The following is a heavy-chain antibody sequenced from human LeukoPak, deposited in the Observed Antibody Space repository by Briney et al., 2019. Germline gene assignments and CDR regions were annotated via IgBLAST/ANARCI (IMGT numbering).Heavy chain of an antibody. CDR3: ARHKTPPAITIRGPPWWFDP. D-gene: IGHD3-3*01. Sequence: GGSLRLSCAASGFTFSSYSMNWVRQAPGKGLEWVSSISSSSSYIYYADSVKGRFTISRDNAKNSLYLQMNSLRAEDTAVYYCARHKTPPAITIRGPPWWFDPWGQGTLVTVSS. CDR1: GFTFSSYS. CDR2: ISSSSSYI. V-gene: IGHV3-21*01. J-gene: IGHJ5*02.